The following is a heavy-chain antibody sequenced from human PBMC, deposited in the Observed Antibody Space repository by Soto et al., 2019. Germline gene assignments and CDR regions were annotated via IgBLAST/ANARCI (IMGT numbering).Heavy chain of an antibody. V-gene: IGHV3-23*01. D-gene: IGHD2-2*01. Sequence: PGGSLRLSCAASGFTFSSYAMSWVRQAPGKGLEWVSTMTGSGDSTYYADSVKGRFTISRDTPKNTLYLQMNSLRAEDTAVYYCAKDFYHVPIDAFDIWGQGTMVTVSS. CDR2: MTGSGDST. CDR3: AKDFYHVPIDAFDI. J-gene: IGHJ3*02. CDR1: GFTFSSYA.